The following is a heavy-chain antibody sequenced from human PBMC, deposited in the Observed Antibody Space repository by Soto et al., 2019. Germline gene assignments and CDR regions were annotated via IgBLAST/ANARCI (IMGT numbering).Heavy chain of an antibody. CDR2: IYHSGST. CDR3: ARAIPIFGDVGRFDYYYYMDV. V-gene: IGHV4-4*02. J-gene: IGHJ6*03. Sequence: QVQLQESGPGLVKPSGTLSLTCAVSSGSISSSNWWSWVRQPPGKGQEWIGEIYHSGSTNYNPSLKSRVTISVDKSKNQFSLKLSSVTAADTAVYYCARAIPIFGDVGRFDYYYYMDVWGKGTTVTVSS. D-gene: IGHD3-3*01. CDR1: SGSISSSNW.